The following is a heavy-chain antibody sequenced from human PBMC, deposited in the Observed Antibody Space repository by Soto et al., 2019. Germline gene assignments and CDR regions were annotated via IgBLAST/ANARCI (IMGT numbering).Heavy chain of an antibody. V-gene: IGHV5-51*01. Sequence: GESLKISCKGSGYSFTSYWIGWVRQMPGKGLEWMGIIYPGDSDTRYSPSFQGQVTISADKSISTAYLQWSSLKASDTAMYYCARRGPMNYDILTGYPTDAFDIWGQGTMVTVSS. CDR3: ARRGPMNYDILTGYPTDAFDI. CDR1: GYSFTSYW. D-gene: IGHD3-9*01. CDR2: IYPGDSDT. J-gene: IGHJ3*02.